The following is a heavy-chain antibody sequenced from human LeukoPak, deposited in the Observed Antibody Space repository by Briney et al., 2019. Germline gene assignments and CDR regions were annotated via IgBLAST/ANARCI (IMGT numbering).Heavy chain of an antibody. CDR3: TTLITMVRGVIIPHFDY. Sequence: PGRSLRLSCTASGFTFGDYAMSWVRQAPGKGLEWVGRVKSKTDGGTTDYAAPVKGRFTISRDDSKNTLYLQMNSLKTEDTAVYYCTTLITMVRGVIIPHFDYWGQGTLVTVSS. J-gene: IGHJ4*02. D-gene: IGHD3-10*01. CDR1: GFTFGDYA. CDR2: VKSKTDGGTT. V-gene: IGHV3-15*01.